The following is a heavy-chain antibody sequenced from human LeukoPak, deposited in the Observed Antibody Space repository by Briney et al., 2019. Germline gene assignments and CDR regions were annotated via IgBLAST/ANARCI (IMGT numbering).Heavy chain of an antibody. CDR3: ARVRGGRSWYYYGMDV. CDR2: ISYDGDNE. J-gene: IGHJ6*02. D-gene: IGHD3-16*01. CDR1: GFTFSNFA. Sequence: GGSLRLSCAASGFTFSNFAMHWVRQAPGKGLEWAAVISYDGDNEYYADSVKGQFTISRDNSKDRLYLQMNSLRPDDTAMYYCARVRGGRSWYYYGMDVWGRGTTVTVSS. V-gene: IGHV3-30-3*01.